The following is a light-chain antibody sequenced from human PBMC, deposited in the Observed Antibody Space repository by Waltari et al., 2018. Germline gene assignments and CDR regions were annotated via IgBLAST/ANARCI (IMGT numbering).Light chain of an antibody. Sequence: DIQMTQSPSTLSASVGDRVTITCRASRSISSWLAWYQQKPGKAPSLLIYKASSLKSGVPSRFRGSGSGTEFTLTISSLQPDDFASYYCQQYYDSSTFGQGTKLELK. CDR2: KAS. CDR3: QQYYDSST. CDR1: RSISSW. V-gene: IGKV1-5*03. J-gene: IGKJ1*01.